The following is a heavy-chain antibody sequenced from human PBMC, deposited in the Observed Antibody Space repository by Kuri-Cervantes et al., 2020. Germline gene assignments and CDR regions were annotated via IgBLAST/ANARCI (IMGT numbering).Heavy chain of an antibody. D-gene: IGHD3-22*01. J-gene: IGHJ4*02. V-gene: IGHV3-23*01. Sequence: GESLKISCAASGFTFSLYWMSWVRQAPGKGLEWISAISGSGGSTYYADSVKGRFTISRDNSKNTLYLQMNSLRAEDTAVYYCAKRGARYYDSSRGYFDYWGQGTLVTVSS. CDR3: AKRGARYYDSSRGYFDY. CDR1: GFTFSLYW. CDR2: ISGSGGST.